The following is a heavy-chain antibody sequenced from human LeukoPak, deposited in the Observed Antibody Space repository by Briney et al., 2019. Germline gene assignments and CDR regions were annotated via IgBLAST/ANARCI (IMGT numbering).Heavy chain of an antibody. V-gene: IGHV4-4*02. CDR1: GDSITTYNW. Sequence: SGTLSLTCAVSGDSITTYNWWNWVRQPPGKGLEWIGEIYRTGNPNYNPSLKSRVTMSVDTSKNQFSLKLSSVTAADTAVYYCATSRVASGTYLVDVWGQGTMVTVSS. CDR2: IYRTGNP. J-gene: IGHJ3*01. D-gene: IGHD3-10*01. CDR3: ATSRVASGTYLVDV.